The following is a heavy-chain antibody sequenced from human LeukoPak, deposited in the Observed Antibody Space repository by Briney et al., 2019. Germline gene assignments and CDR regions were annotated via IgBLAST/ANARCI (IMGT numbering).Heavy chain of an antibody. CDR1: GYSISSGYY. Sequence: SETLSLTCTVSGYSISSGYYWGWIRQPPGKGLEWIGSIYHSGSTYYNPSLKSRVTISVDTSKNQFSLKLSSVTAADTAEYYCARDQGGSYSHDAFDIWGQGTMVTVSS. J-gene: IGHJ3*02. V-gene: IGHV4-38-2*02. CDR3: ARDQGGSYSHDAFDI. CDR2: IYHSGST. D-gene: IGHD1-26*01.